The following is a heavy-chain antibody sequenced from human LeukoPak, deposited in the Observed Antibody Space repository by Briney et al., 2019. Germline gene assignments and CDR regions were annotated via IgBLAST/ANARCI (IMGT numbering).Heavy chain of an antibody. V-gene: IGHV4-59*01. CDR2: IYYSGIT. J-gene: IGHJ3*02. CDR3: ARESLGAFDI. D-gene: IGHD6-6*01. Sequence: PSETLSLTCTVSGVSISGYYWSWIRQPPGKGLEWIAYIYYSGITNYNPSLKSRVTISVDTSKNQFSLKLSSVTAADTAVYYCARESLGAFDIWGQGTMVTVSS. CDR1: GVSISGYY.